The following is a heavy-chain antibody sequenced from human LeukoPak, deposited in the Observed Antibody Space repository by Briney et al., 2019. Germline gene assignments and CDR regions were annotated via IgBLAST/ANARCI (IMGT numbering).Heavy chain of an antibody. Sequence: GGSLRLSCAASGFTFSSYSMNWVRQAPGKGLEWVSSISSSSSYIYYADSVKGRFTTSRDNAKNPLYLQMNSLRAEDTAVYYCARDEKWLGFDYWGQGTLVTVSS. CDR2: ISSSSSYI. V-gene: IGHV3-21*01. D-gene: IGHD3-22*01. CDR3: ARDEKWLGFDY. CDR1: GFTFSSYS. J-gene: IGHJ4*02.